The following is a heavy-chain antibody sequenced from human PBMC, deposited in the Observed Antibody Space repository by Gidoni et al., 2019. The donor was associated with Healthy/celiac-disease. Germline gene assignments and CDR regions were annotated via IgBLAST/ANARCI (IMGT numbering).Heavy chain of an antibody. CDR1: GFTFDDYT. CDR2: ISWDGGST. D-gene: IGHD6-19*01. CDR3: AKDEEYSSGWIDY. J-gene: IGHJ4*02. V-gene: IGHV3-43*01. Sequence: EVQLVESGGVVVQPGGSLRLSCAASGFTFDDYTMHWVRQAPGKGLEWVSLISWDGGSTYYADSVKGRFTISRDNSKNSLYLQMNSLRTEDTALYYCAKDEEYSSGWIDYWGQGTLVTVSS.